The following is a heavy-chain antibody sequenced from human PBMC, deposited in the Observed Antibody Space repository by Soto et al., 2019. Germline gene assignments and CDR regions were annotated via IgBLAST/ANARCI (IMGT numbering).Heavy chain of an antibody. D-gene: IGHD6-6*01. CDR2: ISSSSSYI. V-gene: IGHV3-21*01. J-gene: IGHJ6*02. CDR3: ARDLASSSSRDEYYDYGMDV. CDR1: GFTFSSYS. Sequence: EVQLVESGGGLVKPGGSLRLSCAASGFTFSSYSMNWVRQAPGKGLEWVSSISSSSSYIYYADSVKGRFTISRDNAKNSLYLQMNSLRAEDTAVYYCARDLASSSSRDEYYDYGMDVWGQGTTVTVSS.